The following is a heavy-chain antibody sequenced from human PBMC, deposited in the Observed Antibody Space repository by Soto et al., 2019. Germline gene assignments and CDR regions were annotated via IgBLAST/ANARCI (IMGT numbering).Heavy chain of an antibody. CDR2: ISGSGGST. J-gene: IGHJ3*02. V-gene: IGHV3-23*01. D-gene: IGHD3-9*01. Sequence: PGGPLRLSCAASGFTFSSYAMSWVRQAPGKGLEWVSAISGSGGSTYYADSVKGRFTISRDNSKSTLYLQMNSLRAEDTAVYYCAKLTYYDILTGSDAFDIWGQGTMVTVSS. CDR1: GFTFSSYA. CDR3: AKLTYYDILTGSDAFDI.